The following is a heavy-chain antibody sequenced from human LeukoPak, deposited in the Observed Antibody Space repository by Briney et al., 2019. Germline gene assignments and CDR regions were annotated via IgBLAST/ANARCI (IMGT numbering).Heavy chain of an antibody. V-gene: IGHV5-51*01. CDR2: IHPGDSDA. CDR3: ARSHFSTVTSHFDY. J-gene: IGHJ4*02. Sequence: GESLKISCKASGYSFSNYWIGWVRQMPGKGLEWMGIIHPGDSDARYSPSFQGQVTISADKSISTAYLQWGSLKASDTAMYYCARSHFSTVTSHFDYWGQGTLVTVSS. D-gene: IGHD4-17*01. CDR1: GYSFSNYW.